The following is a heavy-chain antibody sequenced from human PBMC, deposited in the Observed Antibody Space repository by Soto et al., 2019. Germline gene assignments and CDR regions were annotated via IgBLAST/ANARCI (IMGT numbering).Heavy chain of an antibody. CDR1: GFTFSSYE. J-gene: IGHJ4*02. CDR3: ARGNSPVNVY. CDR2: ITSSGATI. V-gene: IGHV3-48*03. Sequence: LRLSCAASGFTFSSYEMNWVRQAPGKGLEWISYITSSGATIYYADSVKGRFTISRDNAKNALFLQMNSLRAEDSAIYYCARGNSPVNVYWGQGTLVTVSS. D-gene: IGHD3-16*02.